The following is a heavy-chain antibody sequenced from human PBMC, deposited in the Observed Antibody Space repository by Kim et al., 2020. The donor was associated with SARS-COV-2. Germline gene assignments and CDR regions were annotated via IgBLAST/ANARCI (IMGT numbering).Heavy chain of an antibody. J-gene: IGHJ5*02. D-gene: IGHD3-10*01. Sequence: SETLSLTCTVSGGSISSYYWSWIRQPPGKGLEWIGYIYYSGSTNYNPSLKSRVTISVDTSKNQFSLKLSSVTAADTAVYYCARADFFPGLWAWGQGTLVTVSS. V-gene: IGHV4-59*01. CDR3: ARADFFPGLWA. CDR2: IYYSGST. CDR1: GGSISSYY.